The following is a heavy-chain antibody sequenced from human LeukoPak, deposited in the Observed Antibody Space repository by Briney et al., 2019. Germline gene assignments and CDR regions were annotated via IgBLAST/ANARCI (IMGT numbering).Heavy chain of an antibody. J-gene: IGHJ4*02. D-gene: IGHD3-10*01. V-gene: IGHV1-46*01. CDR3: ARDGEYGTGSYYRGCFDY. CDR1: GYTFTNYY. Sequence: ASVKVSCKASGYTFTNYYIHWVRQAPGQGLEWMGIINPSGGSTSYAQTFQGRVTMTRDTSTNTVYMELSSLRSEDTAVYYCARDGEYGTGSYYRGCFDYWGQGTLVTVSS. CDR2: INPSGGST.